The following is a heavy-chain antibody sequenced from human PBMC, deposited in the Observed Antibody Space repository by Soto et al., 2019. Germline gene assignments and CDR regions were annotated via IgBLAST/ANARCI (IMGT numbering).Heavy chain of an antibody. J-gene: IGHJ4*02. D-gene: IGHD2-2*01. CDR3: AKVVPAAIGGPDY. CDR1: GFTFSSYV. Sequence: EVQLLESGGDLVQPGGSLRLSCAASGFTFSSYVMSWVRQAPGKGLEWVSTISGSGGNTYYADSVKGRFTISRDNSKNTLYLQMNSLRVEDTALYYCAKVVPAAIGGPDYWGQGTLVNVSS. V-gene: IGHV3-23*01. CDR2: ISGSGGNT.